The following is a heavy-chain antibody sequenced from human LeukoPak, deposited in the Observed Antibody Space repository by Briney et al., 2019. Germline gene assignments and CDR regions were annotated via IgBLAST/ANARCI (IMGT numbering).Heavy chain of an antibody. CDR3: ARTSGSYFYYYGMDV. CDR1: GGSVSSGTYY. CDR2: IYYSGST. V-gene: IGHV4-61*01. J-gene: IGHJ6*02. D-gene: IGHD1-26*01. Sequence: SETLSLTCTVSGGSVSSGTYYWSWIRQPPGKGLEWIGYIYYSGSTNYNPSLKSRVTISVDTSKNQFSLKLSSVTAADTAVYYCARTSGSYFYYYGMDVWGQGTTVTVSS.